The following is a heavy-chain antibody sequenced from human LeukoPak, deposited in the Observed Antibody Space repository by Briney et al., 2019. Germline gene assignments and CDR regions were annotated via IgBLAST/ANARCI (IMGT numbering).Heavy chain of an antibody. J-gene: IGHJ4*02. D-gene: IGHD6-13*01. CDR2: IYPRDSDT. CDR1: GYSFTSYW. CDR3: ATRDSSISEFDY. Sequence: GESLKTSCKGSGYSFTSYWIGWVRQMPGKGLEWMGIIYPRDSDTRYSPSFQGQVTISADKSINTAYLQWSSLKASDTAMYYCATRDSSISEFDYWGQGTLVTVSS. V-gene: IGHV5-51*01.